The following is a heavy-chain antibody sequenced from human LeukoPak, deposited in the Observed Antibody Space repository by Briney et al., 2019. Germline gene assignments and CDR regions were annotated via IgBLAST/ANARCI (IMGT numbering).Heavy chain of an antibody. CDR3: AKAPWMSGSYSTSYYFDY. V-gene: IGHV3-23*01. CDR1: GFTFSSYA. CDR2: ISGSGGST. Sequence: GGSLRLSCAASGFTFSSYAMSWVRQAPGKGLEWVSAISGSGGSTYYADSVKGRFTISRDNSKNTLYLQMNSLRAEDTAVYYCAKAPWMSGSYSTSYYFDYWGQGTLVTVSS. D-gene: IGHD1-26*01. J-gene: IGHJ4*02.